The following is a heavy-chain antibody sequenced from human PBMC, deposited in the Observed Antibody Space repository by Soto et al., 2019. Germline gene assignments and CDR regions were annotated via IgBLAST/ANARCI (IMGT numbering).Heavy chain of an antibody. V-gene: IGHV4-59*08. Sequence: QMQWQESGPGLVKPSEILSLTCTVSGGSITNYYCSWFRQPPGKGLEWIGYINYDGYSAYNLSLKRRVTLSMDASKTQFSLMLESVTATDTAVYYCARHGSGPLHGLVDVWGPGTTVIVSS. CDR1: GGSITNYY. CDR3: ARHGSGPLHGLVDV. CDR2: INYDGYS. J-gene: IGHJ6*02. D-gene: IGHD4-4*01.